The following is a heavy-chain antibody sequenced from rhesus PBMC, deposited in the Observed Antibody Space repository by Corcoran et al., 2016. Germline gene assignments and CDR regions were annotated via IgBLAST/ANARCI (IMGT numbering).Heavy chain of an antibody. Sequence: QLQLQESGPGLVKPSETLSLTCAVSGGSISRSYWSWIRQAPGKGLEWIGYIYGSGSSTNYNPALKSRVTLSVDTSKNQLSLKLSAVTAADTAVYYCARRDSSGWYSLDVWGRGVLVTVSS. CDR3: ARRDSSGWYSLDV. D-gene: IGHD6-31*01. CDR2: IYGSGSST. V-gene: IGHV4-169*01. CDR1: GGSISRSY. J-gene: IGHJ5-2*02.